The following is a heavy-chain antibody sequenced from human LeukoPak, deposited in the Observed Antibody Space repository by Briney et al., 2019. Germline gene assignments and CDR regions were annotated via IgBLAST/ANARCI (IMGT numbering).Heavy chain of an antibody. CDR1: GFTFSSYG. Sequence: GGSLRLSCVASGFTFSSYGMTWVRQAPGKGLEWVSGINYSGGSTKYAESVKGRFTISRDNSKNTLYLQMNSLRVEDTAVYYCAKAIPSSIVASDYWGQGTLVTVSS. D-gene: IGHD1-26*01. V-gene: IGHV3-23*01. J-gene: IGHJ4*02. CDR2: INYSGGST. CDR3: AKAIPSSIVASDY.